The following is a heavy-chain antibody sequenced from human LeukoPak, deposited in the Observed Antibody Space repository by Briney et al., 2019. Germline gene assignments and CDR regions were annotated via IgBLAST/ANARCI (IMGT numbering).Heavy chain of an antibody. CDR1: GFSFSNYA. Sequence: GGSLRLSCAASGFSFSNYAMSWVRQAPGKGLEWVSSISDSGAATCYADSVKGRSTISRDNSKNTLYLQLNSLGAEDTAVYYCAKIAPWGAVTTTDGFDYWGQGTLVTVSS. V-gene: IGHV3-23*01. J-gene: IGHJ4*02. D-gene: IGHD4-17*01. CDR3: AKIAPWGAVTTTDGFDY. CDR2: ISDSGAAT.